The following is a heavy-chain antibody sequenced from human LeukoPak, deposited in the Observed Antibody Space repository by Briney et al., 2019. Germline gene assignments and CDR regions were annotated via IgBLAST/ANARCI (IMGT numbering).Heavy chain of an antibody. J-gene: IGHJ6*02. V-gene: IGHV3-9*01. CDR2: ISWNSGSI. Sequence: GRSLRLSCAASGFTFDDYAMHWVRQAPGKGLEWVSGISWNSGSIGYADSVKGRFTISRDNAKNSLYLQMSSLRAEDTALYYCAKEHHYGSGSYYGMDVWGQGTTVTVPS. CDR1: GFTFDDYA. D-gene: IGHD3-10*01. CDR3: AKEHHYGSGSYYGMDV.